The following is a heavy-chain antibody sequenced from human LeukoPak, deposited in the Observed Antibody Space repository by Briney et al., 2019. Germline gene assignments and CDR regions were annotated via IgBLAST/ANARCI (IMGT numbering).Heavy chain of an antibody. D-gene: IGHD2-8*02. V-gene: IGHV1-8*01. Sequence: EASVKVSCKASGYISSSYDINWVRQATGQGLEWMGWMNPSTGNTGYAQKFQGRVTMTRDTSTSTAYMELSSLKSEDTAVYYCARLSETPAFYPGGRYLYLAYWGQGAQVTVSS. CDR2: MNPSTGNT. CDR1: GYISSSYD. CDR3: ARLSETPAFYPGGRYLYLAY. J-gene: IGHJ4*02.